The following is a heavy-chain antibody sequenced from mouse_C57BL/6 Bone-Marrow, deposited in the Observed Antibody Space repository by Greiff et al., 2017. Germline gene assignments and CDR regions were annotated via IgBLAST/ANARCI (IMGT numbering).Heavy chain of an antibody. CDR1: GFTFSSYG. V-gene: IGHV5-6*01. Sequence: EVMLVESGGDLVKPGGSLKLSCAASGFTFSSYGMSWVRQTPDKRLEWVATISSGGSYNYYTDSVKGRFTISRNNAKNTMYLQMSSLRSEDTAMDYGARQAYDEYFDYWGQGTTLTVSS. CDR3: ARQAYDEYFDY. J-gene: IGHJ2*01. D-gene: IGHD2-3*01. CDR2: ISSGGSYN.